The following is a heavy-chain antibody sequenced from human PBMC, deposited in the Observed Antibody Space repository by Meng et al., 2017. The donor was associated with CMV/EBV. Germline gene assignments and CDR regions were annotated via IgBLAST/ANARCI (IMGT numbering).Heavy chain of an antibody. V-gene: IGHV1-69*10. D-gene: IGHD5-18*01. CDR3: ARGDTATTSNWFDP. J-gene: IGHJ5*02. CDR1: GGTFSSYA. Sequence: SVKVSCKASGGTFSSYAISWVRQAPGQGLEWMGGIIPILGIANYAQKFQGRVTITVDKSTSTAYMELSSLRSEDTAVYYCARGDTATTSNWFDPWGQGTLVTVSS. CDR2: IIPILGIA.